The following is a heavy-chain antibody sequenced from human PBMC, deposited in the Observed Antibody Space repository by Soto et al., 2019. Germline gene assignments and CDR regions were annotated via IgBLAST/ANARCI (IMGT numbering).Heavy chain of an antibody. CDR2: IKQDGSEK. D-gene: IGHD3-16*01. V-gene: IGHV3-7*01. CDR3: ARDTMGWGDYYYYMDV. Sequence: GSLRLSCAASGFTFSSYWMSWVRQAPGKGLEWVANIKQDGSEKYYVDSVKGRFTISRDNAKNSLYLQMNSLRAEDTAVYYCARDTMGWGDYYYYMDVWGKGTTVTVSS. J-gene: IGHJ6*03. CDR1: GFTFSSYW.